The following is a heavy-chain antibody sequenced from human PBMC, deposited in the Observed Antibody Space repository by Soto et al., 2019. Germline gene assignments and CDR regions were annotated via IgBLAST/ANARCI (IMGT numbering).Heavy chain of an antibody. CDR1: GFTFSSYS. Sequence: EVQLVESGGGLVQPGGSLRLSCAASGFTFSSYSMNWVRQAPGKGLEWVSYISSSRSTIYYADSVKGRFTISRDNAKNSLYLQMNSLRAEDTAVYYCASQSSEWLVFASWGQGTLVTVSS. J-gene: IGHJ4*02. CDR2: ISSSRSTI. CDR3: ASQSSEWLVFAS. V-gene: IGHV3-48*01. D-gene: IGHD5-12*01.